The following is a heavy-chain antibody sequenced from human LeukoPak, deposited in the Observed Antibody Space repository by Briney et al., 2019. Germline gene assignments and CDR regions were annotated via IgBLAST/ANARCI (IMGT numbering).Heavy chain of an antibody. D-gene: IGHD4-17*01. CDR3: ARYGDYGDYVYAFDI. CDR2: ISSSSSYI. Sequence: GGSLRLSWASSGFTFSSYSMNWVRQPPGNGLEWVSSISSSSSYIYYADSVKGRFTISRDNAKTSLYLQMNSLRAEDTAVYYCARYGDYGDYVYAFDIWGQGTMGTVSS. V-gene: IGHV3-21*01. J-gene: IGHJ3*02. CDR1: GFTFSSYS.